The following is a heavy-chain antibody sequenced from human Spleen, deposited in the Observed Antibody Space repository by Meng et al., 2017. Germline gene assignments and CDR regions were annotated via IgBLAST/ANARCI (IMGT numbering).Heavy chain of an antibody. V-gene: IGHV1-2*06. Sequence: ASVKVSCKPSGYNFPDYYIHWVRRAPGQGLEWMGRINPKSGDTHYAQKFQARVTMTWDTSISTAYMELSGLRSDDTAMYYCARDEDISAAGKLFGDYWGQGTLVTVSS. J-gene: IGHJ4*02. CDR1: GYNFPDYY. D-gene: IGHD6-25*01. CDR2: INPKSGDT. CDR3: ARDEDISAAGKLFGDY.